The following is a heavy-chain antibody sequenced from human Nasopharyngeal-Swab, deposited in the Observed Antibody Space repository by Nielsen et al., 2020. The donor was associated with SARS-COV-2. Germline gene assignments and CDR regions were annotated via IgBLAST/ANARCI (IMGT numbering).Heavy chain of an antibody. Sequence: SETLSLTCTVSGGSISSYYWSWIRQSPGKGLEWIGYIYYSGSTEYNPSLKSRVTISVDTSKNQFSLKLSSATTADTAVYYCAREGPRDYNYVWGTYRPYYFDYWGQGTLVTVSS. CDR1: GGSISSYY. D-gene: IGHD3-16*02. J-gene: IGHJ4*02. V-gene: IGHV4-59*13. CDR2: IYYSGST. CDR3: AREGPRDYNYVWGTYRPYYFDY.